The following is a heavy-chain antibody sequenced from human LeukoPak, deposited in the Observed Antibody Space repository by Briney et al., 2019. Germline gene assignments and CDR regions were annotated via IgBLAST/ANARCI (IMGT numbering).Heavy chain of an antibody. CDR1: GGSISSYY. J-gene: IGHJ4*02. CDR2: IYTSGST. D-gene: IGHD3-22*01. CDR3: ARGTYYYDSSGYYTHYYFDY. Sequence: SETLSLTCTVSGGSISSYYWSWIRQPAGKGLEWIGRIYTSGSTNCNPSLKSRVTMSVDTSKNQFSLKLSSVTAADTAVYYCARGTYYYDSSGYYTHYYFDYWGQGTLVTVSS. V-gene: IGHV4-4*07.